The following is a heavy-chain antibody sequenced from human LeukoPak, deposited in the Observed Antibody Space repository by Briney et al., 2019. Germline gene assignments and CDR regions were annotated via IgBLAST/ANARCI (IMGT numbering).Heavy chain of an antibody. D-gene: IGHD5-24*01. CDR3: AKTGTEDGYNIYFDH. V-gene: IGHV3-23*01. CDR2: ISGSGGGT. CDR1: GFTFSGYA. J-gene: IGHJ4*02. Sequence: GGSLRLSCAASGFTFSGYAMSWVRQAPGKGLEWVSLISGSGGGTYYADSVKGRFTIFRDNPKKTQYLQMNSLRGEDTAVYYCAKTGTEDGYNIYFDHWGQGTLVTVSS.